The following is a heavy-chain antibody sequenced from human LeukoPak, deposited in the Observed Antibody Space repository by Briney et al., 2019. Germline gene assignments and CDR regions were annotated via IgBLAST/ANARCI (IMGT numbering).Heavy chain of an antibody. CDR3: ARAYCSSNTSCARGWYFDL. CDR2: INPSGGST. Sequence: ASVKLSCKASGNTFTSYYMHWVRQAPGQGLEWMGIINPSGGSTSYAQKFQGRVTMTRDTSTSTVYMELSSLRSEDTAVYYCARAYCSSNTSCARGWYFDLWGRGTLVTVSS. J-gene: IGHJ2*01. CDR1: GNTFTSYY. V-gene: IGHV1-46*01. D-gene: IGHD2-2*01.